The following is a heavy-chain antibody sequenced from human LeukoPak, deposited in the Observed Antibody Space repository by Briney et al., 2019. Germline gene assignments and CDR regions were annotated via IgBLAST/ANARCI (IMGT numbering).Heavy chain of an antibody. CDR2: ISAYNGNT. V-gene: IGHV1-18*01. D-gene: IGHD4-23*01. CDR3: ARGRGPTTVVTYDAFDI. Sequence: ASVKVSCKASGYTFISYAFNLVRQAPGQGLEWMGWISAYNGNTNYAQRLQGRVTMTTDTSTSTAYMELRSLRSDDTAVYYCARGRGPTTVVTYDAFDIWGQGTMVTVSS. J-gene: IGHJ3*02. CDR1: GYTFISYA.